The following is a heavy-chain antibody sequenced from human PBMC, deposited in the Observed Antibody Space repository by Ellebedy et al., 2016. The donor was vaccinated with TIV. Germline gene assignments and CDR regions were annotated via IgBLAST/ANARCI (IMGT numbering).Heavy chain of an antibody. CDR3: AGEKINYEYGLDV. D-gene: IGHD3-16*01. CDR2: IYPTGSS. J-gene: IGHJ6*02. CDR1: GGSIGGYY. V-gene: IGHV4-4*07. Sequence: PSETLSLTCTVSGGSIGGYYWSWIRQPAGKGLEWVGRIYPTGSSNYNPSLKSRVSMSVDTSKNQFSLNLGSVTAADTAVYYCAGEKINYEYGLDVWGQGTTVSVSS.